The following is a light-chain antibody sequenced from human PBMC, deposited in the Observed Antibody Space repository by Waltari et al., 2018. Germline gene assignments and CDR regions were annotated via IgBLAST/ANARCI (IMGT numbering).Light chain of an antibody. Sequence: DIVMTQSPDSLAVSLGERAPINCKSTQRVSYSNSKNYLAWYQQKPGQPPKLLIYWASTRESGVPDRFSGSGSGTDFTLTISSLQAEDVAVYYCHQYYTTPPSFGGGTKVEIK. CDR3: HQYYTTPPS. V-gene: IGKV4-1*01. CDR2: WAS. J-gene: IGKJ4*01. CDR1: QRVSYSNSKNY.